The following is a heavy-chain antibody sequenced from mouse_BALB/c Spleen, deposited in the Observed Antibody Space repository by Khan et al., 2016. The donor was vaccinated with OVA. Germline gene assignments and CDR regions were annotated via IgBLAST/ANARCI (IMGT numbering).Heavy chain of an antibody. Sequence: QIQLVQSGPELKKPGETVKISCKASGYTFTNYGMNWVKQAPGKGLKWMGWINTYTGETTYGDDLKGRFAFSLQTSASTAYLQINNLNDEEMATYSRARVGYNETMDYWGQGTSVTVSS. J-gene: IGHJ4*01. CDR1: GYTFTNYG. CDR2: INTYTGET. D-gene: IGHD2-14*01. CDR3: ARVGYNETMDY. V-gene: IGHV9-1*02.